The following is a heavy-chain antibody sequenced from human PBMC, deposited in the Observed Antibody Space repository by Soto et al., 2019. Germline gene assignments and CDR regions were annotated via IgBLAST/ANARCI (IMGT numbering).Heavy chain of an antibody. Sequence: PSETLSLTCTVSGGSISSGGYYWSWIRQHPGKGLEWIGYIYYSGSTYYNPSLKSRVTISVDTSKNQFSLKLSSVTAADTAVYNCARVGTIAVAAPTRYFDYWGQGTLVTVSS. CDR2: IYYSGST. D-gene: IGHD6-19*01. CDR1: GGSISSGGYY. J-gene: IGHJ4*02. V-gene: IGHV4-31*03. CDR3: ARVGTIAVAAPTRYFDY.